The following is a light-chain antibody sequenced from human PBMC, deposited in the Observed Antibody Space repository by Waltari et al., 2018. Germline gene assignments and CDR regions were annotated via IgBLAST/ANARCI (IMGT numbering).Light chain of an antibody. V-gene: IGLV2-14*01. CDR2: DVS. J-gene: IGLJ3*02. CDR3: NSYTGSSSWV. CDR1: SSAVGFYNY. Sequence: QSALTQPASVSGAPGPSITTSFPGTSSAVGFYNYLSWYQQHPGKAPKLIIYDVSERPSGVSDRFSGSKSGNTASLTISGLQAEDEADYYCNSYTGSSSWVFGGGTKLTVL.